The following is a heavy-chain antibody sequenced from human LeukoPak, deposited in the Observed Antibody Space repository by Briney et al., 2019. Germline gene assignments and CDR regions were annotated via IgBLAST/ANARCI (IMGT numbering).Heavy chain of an antibody. J-gene: IGHJ6*02. CDR1: GYTFTSYG. CDR2: ISAYNGNT. Sequence: ASVKVSCKASGYTFTSYGISWVRQAPGQGLEWMGWISAYNGNTNYAQKLQGRVTMTADTSTRTAYMELRSLRSDDTAVYYGAEVSGYDYPYYYYGMEGGGQGTTVT. D-gene: IGHD5-12*01. V-gene: IGHV1-18*01. CDR3: AEVSGYDYPYYYYGMEG.